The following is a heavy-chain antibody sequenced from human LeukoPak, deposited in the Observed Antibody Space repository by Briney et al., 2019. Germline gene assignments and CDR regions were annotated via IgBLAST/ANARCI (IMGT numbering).Heavy chain of an antibody. V-gene: IGHV3-23*01. CDR3: AKDIQLST. CDR1: GFTFRDAA. CDR2: ISSSGNNA. J-gene: IGHJ3*01. Sequence: GGSLRLSCAVPGFTFRDAAMTWVRQAPGKGLEWVSLISSSGNNAYYADSVKGRFTISRDNSKNTLSLQMNSLRVEDTAIYYCAKDIQLSTWGLGTMVTVSS. D-gene: IGHD5-24*01.